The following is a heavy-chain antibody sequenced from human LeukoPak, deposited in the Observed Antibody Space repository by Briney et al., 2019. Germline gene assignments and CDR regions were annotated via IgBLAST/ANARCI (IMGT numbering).Heavy chain of an antibody. V-gene: IGHV3-23*01. CDR2: ISASGGST. D-gene: IGHD3-22*01. J-gene: IGHJ4*02. CDR3: AKAYDTSGYFPFDY. CDR1: GFTFNSYA. Sequence: WGPLRLSCAASGFTFNSYAMSWVRQAPGKELEWVSAISASGGSTYYADSVKGRFTISRDNSKNTLYLQMNSMRAEDTAVYYCAKAYDTSGYFPFDYWGQGTLVTVSS.